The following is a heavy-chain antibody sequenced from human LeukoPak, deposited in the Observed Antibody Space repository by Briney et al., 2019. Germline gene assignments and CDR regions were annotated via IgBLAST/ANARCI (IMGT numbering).Heavy chain of an antibody. Sequence: PGGSLMLSCAVSGFTFSTYAMSWVRRAPGKGVEWVSAISGSGGSTYYADSVKGRFTISRDNSKNTLYLQMNSLRAEDTAVYYCAKVKVPHYYYYYGMDVWGQGTTVTVSS. CDR3: AKVKVPHYYYYYGMDV. J-gene: IGHJ6*02. V-gene: IGHV3-23*01. CDR2: ISGSGGST. CDR1: GFTFSTYA.